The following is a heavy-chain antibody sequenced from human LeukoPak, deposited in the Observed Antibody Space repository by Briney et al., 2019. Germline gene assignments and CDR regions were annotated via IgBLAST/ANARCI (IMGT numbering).Heavy chain of an antibody. CDR3: ARGGVTPDS. J-gene: IGHJ4*02. D-gene: IGHD3-10*01. V-gene: IGHV4-34*01. CDR1: GGSFSGYY. CDR2: IHPRRST. Sequence: PSETLSLTCAVYGGSFSGYYMSWFRQPPGKGLEWIGEIHPRRSTNYNPSLKSRVIISVDTSKDQFSLKLSSVTAADTAVYYCARGGVTPDSWGQGTLVTVSS.